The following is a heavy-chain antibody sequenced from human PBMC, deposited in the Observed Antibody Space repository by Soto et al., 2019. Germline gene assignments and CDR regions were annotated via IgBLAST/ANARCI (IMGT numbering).Heavy chain of an antibody. V-gene: IGHV4-31*03. Sequence: QVQLQESGPGLVKPSQTLSLTCTVSGGSISSHDYYWSWLRQYPGTGLEWIGYIYYTGNTYLNPSLQSRLNISVDTSKNEFSLRLSSVTAADTALYYCARDVRRYDGRGTYFEGFDPWGQGTLVTVSS. CDR3: ARDVRRYDGRGTYFEGFDP. CDR2: IYYTGNT. CDR1: GGSISSHDYY. J-gene: IGHJ5*02. D-gene: IGHD3-22*01.